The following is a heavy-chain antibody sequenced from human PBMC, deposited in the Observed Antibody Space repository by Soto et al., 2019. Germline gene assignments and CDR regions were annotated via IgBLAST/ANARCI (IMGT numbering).Heavy chain of an antibody. V-gene: IGHV3-23*01. D-gene: IGHD2-2*01. Sequence: EVQLLESGGGLVQPGGSLRLSCAASGFTFSSYATSWVRQAPGKGLEWISSISDTGGNTYYADSMKGRFTISRDNSKNSLYLQMNSLRAEDTAVYYCARDRSQLGDYYYYGMDVWGQGTTVTVPS. CDR1: GFTFSSYA. J-gene: IGHJ6*02. CDR3: ARDRSQLGDYYYYGMDV. CDR2: ISDTGGNT.